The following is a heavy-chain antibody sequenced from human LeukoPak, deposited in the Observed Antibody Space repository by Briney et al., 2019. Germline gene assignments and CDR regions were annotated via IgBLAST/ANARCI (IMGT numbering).Heavy chain of an antibody. J-gene: IGHJ6*02. Sequence: PGGSLRLSCAASGFTFSSYSMNWVRQAPGKGLEWVANIKQDGSEKYYVDSVKGRFTISRDNAKNSLYLQMNSLRAEDTAVYYCARAEGDGYNYYYYYGMDVWGQGTTVTVSS. D-gene: IGHD5-12*01. CDR3: ARAEGDGYNYYYYYGMDV. CDR1: GFTFSSYS. CDR2: IKQDGSEK. V-gene: IGHV3-7*01.